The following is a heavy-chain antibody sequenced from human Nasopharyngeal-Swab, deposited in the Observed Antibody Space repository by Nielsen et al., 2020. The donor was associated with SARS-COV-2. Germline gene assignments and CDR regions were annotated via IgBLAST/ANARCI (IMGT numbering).Heavy chain of an antibody. CDR1: GFTFSSYA. CDR3: AKKTVGTYPFDY. Sequence: GGSLRLSCAASGFTFSSYAMSWVRQAPGKGLQWVSTLGTAGDTYYADSVKGRFTISRDNSKNTLYPQMNSLRAEDTAVYYCAKKTVGTYPFDYWGQGTLVTLSS. CDR2: LGTAGDT. V-gene: IGHV3-23*01. D-gene: IGHD3-16*02. J-gene: IGHJ4*02.